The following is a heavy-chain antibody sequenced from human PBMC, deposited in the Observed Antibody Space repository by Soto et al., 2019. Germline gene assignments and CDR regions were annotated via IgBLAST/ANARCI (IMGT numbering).Heavy chain of an antibody. CDR3: GKELGKAATEPFDP. V-gene: IGHV3-23*01. Sequence: GGSLRLSCAASGFTFSSYAMSWVRQAPRKGLEWVSAITDSGFSTFYSDSVKGRFTISRDNSKNTLFLQINSLRVEDTAVYYCGKELGKAATEPFDPWGQGTLVTVSS. CDR2: ITDSGFST. CDR1: GFTFSSYA. J-gene: IGHJ5*02. D-gene: IGHD6-13*01.